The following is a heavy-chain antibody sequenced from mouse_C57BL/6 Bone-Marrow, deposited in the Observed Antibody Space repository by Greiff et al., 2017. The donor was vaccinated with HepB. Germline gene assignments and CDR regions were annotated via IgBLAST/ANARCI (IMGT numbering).Heavy chain of an antibody. D-gene: IGHD2-1*01. CDR2: IWSGGST. CDR1: GFSLTSYG. J-gene: IGHJ4*01. V-gene: IGHV2-2*01. CDR3: ARKKLPDAMDY. Sequence: VKLQESGPGLVQPSQCLSITCTVSGFSLTSYGVHWVRQSPGKGLEWLGVIWSGGSTDYYAAFISRLSISKDNSKSQVFFKMNSLQADDTAIYYCARKKLPDAMDYWGQGTSVTVSS.